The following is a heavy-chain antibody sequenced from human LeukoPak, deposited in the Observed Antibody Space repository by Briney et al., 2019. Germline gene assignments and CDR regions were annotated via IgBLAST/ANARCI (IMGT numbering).Heavy chain of an antibody. J-gene: IGHJ4*02. V-gene: IGHV3-66*01. CDR3: ARVGDCGRAIWYAIDY. CDR1: GFTVSNNY. CDR2: MYSGGTT. Sequence: GGSLRLSCAASGFTVSNNYMSWVRQAPGKGLEWVSLMYSGGTTSYADSVKGRFIISRDNSKNTLFLQMNSLRVEDTAVYYCARVGDCGRAIWYAIDYWGQGTLVTLST. D-gene: IGHD2-2*01.